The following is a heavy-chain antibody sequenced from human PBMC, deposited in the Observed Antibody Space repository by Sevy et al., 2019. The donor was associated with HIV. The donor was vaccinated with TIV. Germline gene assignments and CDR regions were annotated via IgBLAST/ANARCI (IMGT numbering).Heavy chain of an antibody. J-gene: IGHJ6*02. CDR1: GFTFSSYA. Sequence: GGSLRLSCAASGFTFSSYAMSWVRQAPGKGLEWVSAISGSGGSTYYADSVKGRFTISRDNSKNTLYLQMNSLRAEDTAVYCCANGYNYYYYGMDVWGQGTTVTVSS. CDR3: ANGYNYYYYGMDV. D-gene: IGHD5-12*01. V-gene: IGHV3-23*01. CDR2: ISGSGGST.